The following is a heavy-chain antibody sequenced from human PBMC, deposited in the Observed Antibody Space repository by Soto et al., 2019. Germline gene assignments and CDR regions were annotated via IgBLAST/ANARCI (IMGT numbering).Heavy chain of an antibody. CDR2: ISYDGSNK. CDR3: ARGGEAAGKHYLDY. J-gene: IGHJ4*02. Sequence: QVQLVESGGGVVQPGRSLRLSCAASGFTFSSYAMHWVRQAPGKGLERVAVISYDGSNKYYAAPVKGRFTISRDNSKNTLYLQMNSLRAEDTAVYYCARGGEAAGKHYLDYWGQGTLVTVSS. D-gene: IGHD6-25*01. CDR1: GFTFSSYA. V-gene: IGHV3-30-3*01.